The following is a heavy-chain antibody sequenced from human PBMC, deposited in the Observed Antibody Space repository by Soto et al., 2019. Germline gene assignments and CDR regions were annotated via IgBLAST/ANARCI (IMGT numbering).Heavy chain of an antibody. D-gene: IGHD5-18*01. Sequence: QVQVVQSGAEVKKPGSSVKVSCKVYGGIFTNNALSWVRQAPGQGLEWLGGVIPLFDTAYYAQIFRGRLRSAADGATTTAYRELSGLTSADTAVYFCATGGHNDGYNFYHGMDVWVQGTTVTVSA. V-gene: IGHV1-69*01. J-gene: IGHJ6*01. CDR2: VIPLFDTA. CDR1: GGIFTNNA. CDR3: ATGGHNDGYNFYHGMDV.